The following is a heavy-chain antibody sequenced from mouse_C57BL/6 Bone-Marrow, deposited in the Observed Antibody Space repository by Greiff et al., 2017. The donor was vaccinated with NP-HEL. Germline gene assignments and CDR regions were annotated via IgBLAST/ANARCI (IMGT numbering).Heavy chain of an antibody. V-gene: IGHV5-17*01. CDR2: ISSGSSTI. CDR3: ARRYYGSSYEVNYAMDY. D-gene: IGHD1-1*01. Sequence: EVKLVESGGGLVKPGGSLKLSCAASGFTFSDYGMHWVRQAPEKGLEWVAYISSGSSTIYYADTVKGRFTISRDNAKNTLFLQMTSLRSEDTAMYYCARRYYGSSYEVNYAMDYWGQGTSVTVSS. J-gene: IGHJ4*01. CDR1: GFTFSDYG.